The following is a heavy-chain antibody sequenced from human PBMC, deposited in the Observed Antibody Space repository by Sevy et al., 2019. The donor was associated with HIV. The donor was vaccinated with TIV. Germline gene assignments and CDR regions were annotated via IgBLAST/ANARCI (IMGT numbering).Heavy chain of an antibody. CDR3: AKDPYHDYVWGSYRYNRGGYY. D-gene: IGHD3-16*02. CDR1: GFTFRSYA. Sequence: GGSLRLSCAASGFTFRSYAMSWVRQAPGKGLEWVSGIGGSGGSTYYADSVKGRFSISRDNSKNTLYLQMNSLRAEDTAVYYCAKDPYHDYVWGSYRYNRGGYYWGQGTLVTVSS. J-gene: IGHJ4*02. CDR2: IGGSGGST. V-gene: IGHV3-23*01.